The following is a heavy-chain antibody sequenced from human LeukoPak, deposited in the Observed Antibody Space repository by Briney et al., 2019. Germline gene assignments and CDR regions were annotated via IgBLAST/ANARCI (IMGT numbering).Heavy chain of an antibody. Sequence: ASVKVSCTASGYTFTSYGVIWVRQAPGQGLEWMGWISANNGNTDYTQKFQGRVTITTDTSTRTVYMELRNLRSDDMAVYYCARKPTGMAAEYWGQGSLVTVSS. CDR3: ARKPTGMAAEY. D-gene: IGHD1-14*01. CDR1: GYTFTSYG. V-gene: IGHV1-18*03. J-gene: IGHJ4*02. CDR2: ISANNGNT.